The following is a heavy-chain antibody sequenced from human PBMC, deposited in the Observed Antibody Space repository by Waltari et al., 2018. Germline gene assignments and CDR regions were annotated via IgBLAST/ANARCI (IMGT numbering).Heavy chain of an antibody. CDR3: ARPYASGWYINFDY. Sequence: EVQLVASGGGLVQPGGSLSLSCAASGFTLCSSGMGWVRQAPGKGLEWVANIKQDGSENYYVDSVKGRFTFSRDNAKNSLYLQMNSLSAEDTAVYYCARPYASGWYINFDYWGQGTLVTVSS. D-gene: IGHD6-19*01. CDR1: GFTLCSSG. CDR2: IKQDGSEN. J-gene: IGHJ4*02. V-gene: IGHV3-7*01.